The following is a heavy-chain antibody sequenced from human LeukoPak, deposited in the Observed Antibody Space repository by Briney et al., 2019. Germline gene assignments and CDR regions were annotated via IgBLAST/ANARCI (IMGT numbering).Heavy chain of an antibody. CDR1: GGSISGYY. D-gene: IGHD3-10*01. CDR2: IYYSGNT. Sequence: PSETLSLTCTVSGGSISGYYWSWIRQPPGKGLEWIGYIYYSGNTNYNPSLKSRVTISVDTSKNQFSLKLSSVTAADTAVYYCARSYGSGSYSRRHFDYWGQGTLVTVSS. J-gene: IGHJ4*02. V-gene: IGHV4-59*01. CDR3: ARSYGSGSYSRRHFDY.